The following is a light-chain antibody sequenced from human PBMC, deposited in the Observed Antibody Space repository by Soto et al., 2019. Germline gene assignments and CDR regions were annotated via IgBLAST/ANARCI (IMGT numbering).Light chain of an antibody. CDR3: SSYAGSNTVL. CDR1: SSDVGGDEY. CDR2: EVT. J-gene: IGLJ2*01. V-gene: IGLV2-8*01. Sequence: QPALTQPPSASGSPGQSVTISCTGTSSDVGGDEYVSWYQQHPGKAPKLIIYEVTKRPTGVPRRFSGSRSGNTASLTVSGLQAEDEADYYCSSYAGSNTVLFGGGTKVTVL.